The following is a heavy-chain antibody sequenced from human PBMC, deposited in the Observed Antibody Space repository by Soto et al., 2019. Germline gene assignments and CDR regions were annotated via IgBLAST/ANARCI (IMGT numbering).Heavy chain of an antibody. CDR1: GYTFTNYD. CDR2: MNPNSGNT. J-gene: IGHJ6*03. V-gene: IGHV1-8*01. CDR3: ARRRRDNYYYDMDV. Sequence: QVQLVQSGAEVKKPGASVKVSCKASGYTFTNYDINWVRQATGQGLEWMGWMNPNSGNTGYAQKFQGRVTMTRNTSISTAYMELSSLRSEDTAVYYCARRRRDNYYYDMDVWGKGTTVTVSS.